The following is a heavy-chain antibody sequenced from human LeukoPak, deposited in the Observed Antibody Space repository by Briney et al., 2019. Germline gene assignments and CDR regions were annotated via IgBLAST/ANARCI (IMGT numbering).Heavy chain of an antibody. V-gene: IGHV3-23*01. D-gene: IGHD3-10*01. CDR2: ISAGGGTT. Sequence: QTGGSLRLSCAASEFTFSSYAMSWVRQAPGKGLEWVSGISAGGGTTYYADSVKGRFATSRDHSKNTLYLQMNSLRAEDTAVYYCAKSYGSGSYYDYFDYWGQGTLVTVSS. J-gene: IGHJ4*02. CDR1: EFTFSSYA. CDR3: AKSYGSGSYYDYFDY.